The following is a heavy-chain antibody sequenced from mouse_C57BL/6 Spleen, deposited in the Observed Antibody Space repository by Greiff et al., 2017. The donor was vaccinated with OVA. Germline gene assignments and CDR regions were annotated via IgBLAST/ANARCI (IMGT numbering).Heavy chain of an antibody. D-gene: IGHD4-1*01. V-gene: IGHV5-16*01. CDR3: ARSNFYFDY. CDR1: GFTFSDYY. CDR2: INYDGSST. Sequence: EVQLVESEGGLVQPGSSMKLSCTASGFTFSDYYMAWVRQVPEKGLEWVANINYDGSSTYYLDSLKSRFIISRDNAKNILYLQMSSLKSEDTATYYCARSNFYFDYWGQGTTLTVSS. J-gene: IGHJ2*01.